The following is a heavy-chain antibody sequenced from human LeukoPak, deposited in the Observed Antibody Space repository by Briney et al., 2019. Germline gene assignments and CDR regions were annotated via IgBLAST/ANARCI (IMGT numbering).Heavy chain of an antibody. CDR2: MNPNSGNT. CDR3: ARVRRESLWPNYYYYGMDV. V-gene: IGHV1-8*02. CDR1: GYTFTSYG. Sequence: ASVKVSCKASGYTFTSYGISWVRQATGQGLEWMGWMNPNSGNTGYAQKFQGRVTMTRNTSISTAYMELSSLRSEDTAVYYCARVRRESLWPNYYYYGMDVWGQGTTVTVSS. J-gene: IGHJ6*02. D-gene: IGHD5-18*01.